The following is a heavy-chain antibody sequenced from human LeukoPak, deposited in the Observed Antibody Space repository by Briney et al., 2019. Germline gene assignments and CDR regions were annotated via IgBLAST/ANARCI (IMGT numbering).Heavy chain of an antibody. Sequence: GGSLRLSCVASGFSISGLSMNWVRQVPGKGLEWVSYINKRSSPIYYAGSVAGRFTVSRDNAKNSLYLQMNDLKVEDTAVYHCVRDPDALDLWGRGTQVTVSS. V-gene: IGHV3-48*01. J-gene: IGHJ5*02. CDR1: GFSISGLS. D-gene: IGHD2-2*01. CDR2: INKRSSPI. CDR3: VRDPDALDL.